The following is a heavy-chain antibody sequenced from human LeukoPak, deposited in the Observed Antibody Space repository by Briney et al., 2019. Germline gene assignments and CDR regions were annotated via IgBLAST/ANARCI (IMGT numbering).Heavy chain of an antibody. V-gene: IGHV1-69*05. CDR2: IIPIFGTA. CDR3: ATPSGYSYGFHFDY. J-gene: IGHJ4*02. Sequence: ASVKVSCKASGGTFSSYAISWVRQAPGQGLEWMGGIIPIFGTANYAQKFQGRVTITTDESTSTAYMELSSLRSEDTAVYYRATPSGYSYGFHFDYWGQGTLVTVSS. CDR1: GGTFSSYA. D-gene: IGHD5-18*01.